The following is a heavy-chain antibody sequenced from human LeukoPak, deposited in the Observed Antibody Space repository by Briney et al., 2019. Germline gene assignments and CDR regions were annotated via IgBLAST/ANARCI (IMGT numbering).Heavy chain of an antibody. J-gene: IGHJ4*02. V-gene: IGHV4-38-2*02. Sequence: SETLSLTCTVSGYSISSGYYWGWIRQPPGKGLEWIGSIYHSGSTYYNPSLKSRVTISVDTSKNQFSLKLSSVTAADTAVYYCARVGGYVWGSYRYPFDYWGQGTLVTVSS. CDR3: ARVGGYVWGSYRYPFDY. CDR1: GYSISSGYY. D-gene: IGHD3-16*02. CDR2: IYHSGST.